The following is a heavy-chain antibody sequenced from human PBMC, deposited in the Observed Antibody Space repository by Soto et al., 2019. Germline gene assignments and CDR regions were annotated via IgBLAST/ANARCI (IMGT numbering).Heavy chain of an antibody. Sequence: GGSLRLSCAASGFTFSSYEMNWVRQAPGKGLEWVSYISSSGSTIYYADSVKGRFTISRDNAKNSLYLQMNSLRAEDTAVYYCARVRCPSTRAVAGNGDFDIWGQGTMVTVSS. D-gene: IGHD6-19*01. CDR3: ARVRCPSTRAVAGNGDFDI. CDR2: ISSSGSTI. J-gene: IGHJ3*02. CDR1: GFTFSSYE. V-gene: IGHV3-48*03.